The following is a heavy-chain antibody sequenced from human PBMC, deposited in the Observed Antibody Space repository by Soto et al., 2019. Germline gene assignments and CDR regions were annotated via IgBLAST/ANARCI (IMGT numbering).Heavy chain of an antibody. CDR3: AKGVVVTTAAFDY. Sequence: GGSLRLSCAASGFTFSNYAMSWVRQAPGKRLEWVSAIGGSGGSTYYADSVKGRFAISRDNSENTLYLQMNSLRAEDTAVYYCAKGVVVTTAAFDYWGQGTLVTVSS. D-gene: IGHD3-22*01. CDR1: GFTFSNYA. V-gene: IGHV3-23*01. J-gene: IGHJ4*02. CDR2: IGGSGGST.